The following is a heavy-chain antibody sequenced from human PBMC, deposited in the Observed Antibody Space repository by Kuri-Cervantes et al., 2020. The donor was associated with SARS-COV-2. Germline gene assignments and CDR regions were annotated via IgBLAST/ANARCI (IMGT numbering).Heavy chain of an antibody. D-gene: IGHD3-22*01. J-gene: IGHJ4*02. CDR1: GFTFSNYG. Sequence: GGSLRLSCTASGFTFSNYGMHWVRQAPGKGLEWVALITFDGSEHFYADSVKGRFAISRDNSKNTLYLQMNSLRAEDTAVYYCARPVDSSGYGRPDYWGQGTLVTVSS. CDR2: ITFDGSEH. CDR3: ARPVDSSGYGRPDY. V-gene: IGHV3-30*03.